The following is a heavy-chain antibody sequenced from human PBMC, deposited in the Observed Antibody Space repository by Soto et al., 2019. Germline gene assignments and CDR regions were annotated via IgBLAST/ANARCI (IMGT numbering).Heavy chain of an antibody. CDR1: GGTFSSYA. J-gene: IGHJ6*02. Sequence: QVQLVQSGAEVKKPGSSVKVSCKASGGTFSSYAISWVRQAPGQGLEWMGGIIPIFGTANYAQKFQGRVTITADESTNTAYMELSSLRSEDTAVYYCARCYYDSSGYMSPYYYYYGMDVWGQGTTVTVSS. CDR2: IIPIFGTA. D-gene: IGHD3-22*01. V-gene: IGHV1-69*01. CDR3: ARCYYDSSGYMSPYYYYYGMDV.